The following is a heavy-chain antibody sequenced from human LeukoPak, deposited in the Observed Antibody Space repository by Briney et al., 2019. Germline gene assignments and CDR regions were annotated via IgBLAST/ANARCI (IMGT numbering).Heavy chain of an antibody. CDR1: GLSVSSFG. J-gene: IGHJ4*02. D-gene: IGHD6-13*01. V-gene: IGHV3-30*03. CDR2: ISYDGSSK. CDR3: ASPAVYSSSWYYFDY. Sequence: GGCLTLSWSPAGLSVSSFGMHCGRQAPGKGLECVAVISYDGSSKYYADSVKGRFTITTDNSKNTVYLEMNSLRADDTAVYYCASPAVYSSSWYYFDYWGKGTLVTVSS.